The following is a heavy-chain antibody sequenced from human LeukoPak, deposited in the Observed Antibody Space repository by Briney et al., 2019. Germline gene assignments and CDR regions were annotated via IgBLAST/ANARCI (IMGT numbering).Heavy chain of an antibody. CDR1: GGSFSGYY. Sequence: SETLSLTCAVYGGSFSGYYWSWIRQPPGKGLEWIGEINHSGSTNYNPSLKSRVTISVDTSKNQFSLKLSSVTAADTAVYYCARLPALVRYYYYYMDVWGKGTTVPVSS. V-gene: IGHV4-34*01. J-gene: IGHJ6*03. CDR3: ARLPALVRYYYYYMDV. D-gene: IGHD6-6*01. CDR2: INHSGST.